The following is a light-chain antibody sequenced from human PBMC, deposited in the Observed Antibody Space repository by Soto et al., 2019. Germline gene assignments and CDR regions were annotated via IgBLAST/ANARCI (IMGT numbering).Light chain of an antibody. V-gene: IGKV1-39*01. CDR2: AAS. CDR1: QSISTW. Sequence: IQITQSPSTLSASVGDRITIHCRGSQSISTWLAWYQQKPGKAPKRLIYAASSLQSGVPSRFSGSGSGTDFTLTISSLQPEDFATYYCQQSYSTPPYTFGQGTRLEIK. J-gene: IGKJ5*01. CDR3: QQSYSTPPYT.